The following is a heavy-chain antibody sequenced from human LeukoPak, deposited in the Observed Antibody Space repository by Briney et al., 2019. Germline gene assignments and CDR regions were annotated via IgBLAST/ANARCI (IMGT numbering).Heavy chain of an antibody. CDR1: GFTFSSYG. D-gene: IGHD4-17*01. CDR3: AKESTHYGGGYFDY. CDR2: IRYDGSNK. J-gene: IGHJ4*02. Sequence: GGSLRPSCAASGFTFSSYGMHWVRQAPGKGLEWVAFIRYDGSNKYYADSVKGRFIISRDNSKNTLYLQMNSLRAEDTAVYYCAKESTHYGGGYFDYWGQGTLVTVSS. V-gene: IGHV3-30*02.